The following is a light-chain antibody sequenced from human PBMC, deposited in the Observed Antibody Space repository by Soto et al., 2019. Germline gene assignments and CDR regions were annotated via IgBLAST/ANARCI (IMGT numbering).Light chain of an antibody. CDR3: AAWDDSLNGYV. V-gene: IGLV1-44*01. CDR1: SSHIGSNT. CDR2: SNN. Sequence: QCVLTRPPSGSGAPRRRGTISCSGKSSHIGSNTVNWYQQLPGTAPKLLIYSNNQRPSGVPDRFSGSKSGTSDSLAISGLQSEDEADYYCAAWDDSLNGYVFGTGTKVTVL. J-gene: IGLJ1*01.